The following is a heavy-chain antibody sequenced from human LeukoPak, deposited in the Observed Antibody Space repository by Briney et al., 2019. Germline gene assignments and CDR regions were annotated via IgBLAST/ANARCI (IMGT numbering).Heavy chain of an antibody. CDR3: ARGGTVTKRFDP. D-gene: IGHD4-17*01. Sequence: GGSLRLSCAASGFTFSSYSMNWVGQAPGKGLEWVSSISSSSSYIYYADSVKGRFTISRDNAKNSLYLQMNSLRAEDTTVYYCARGGTVTKRFDPWGQGTLVTVSS. V-gene: IGHV3-21*01. CDR1: GFTFSSYS. J-gene: IGHJ5*02. CDR2: ISSSSSYI.